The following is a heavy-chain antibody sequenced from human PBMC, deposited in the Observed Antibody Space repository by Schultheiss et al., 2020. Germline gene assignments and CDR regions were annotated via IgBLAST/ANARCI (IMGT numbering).Heavy chain of an antibody. CDR2: INHSGST. Sequence: SETLSLTCAVYGGSFSGYYWSWIRQPPGKGLEWIGEINHSGSTNYNPSLKSRVTISVDTSKNQFSLKLSSVTAADTAVYYCAREMDHILYGYFDYWGQGSLVTVSS. V-gene: IGHV4-34*01. CDR3: AREMDHILYGYFDY. CDR1: GGSFSGYY. J-gene: IGHJ4*02. D-gene: IGHD3-9*01.